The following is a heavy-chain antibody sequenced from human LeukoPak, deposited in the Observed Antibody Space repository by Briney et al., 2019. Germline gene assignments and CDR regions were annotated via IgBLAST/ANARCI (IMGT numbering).Heavy chain of an antibody. D-gene: IGHD2-21*02. CDR3: SRVPPTYCGGDCYVFDY. CDR1: GGSIRTYY. J-gene: IGHJ4*02. Sequence: SETLSLTCTVSGGSIRTYYWSWIRPPPGKGLEWIGYIYYTGSTNYNPSLKSRVTISVDTSKNQFSLKLSSVTAADTAVYYCSRVPPTYCGGDCYVFDYWGQGTLVTVSS. V-gene: IGHV4-59*01. CDR2: IYYTGST.